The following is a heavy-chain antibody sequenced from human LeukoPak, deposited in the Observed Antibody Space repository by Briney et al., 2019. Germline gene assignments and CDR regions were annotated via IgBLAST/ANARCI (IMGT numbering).Heavy chain of an antibody. CDR1: GYTFTGYY. CDR3: ARVEYSSGWYYFDY. Sequence: ASVKVSCKASGYTFTGYYMHWVRQAPGQGLEWMGWINPNSGGTNYAQKFQGRVTMTRDTSISTAYMELSRLRSDDTAVYYCARVEYSSGWYYFDYWGQGTLVTVSS. V-gene: IGHV1-2*02. J-gene: IGHJ4*02. CDR2: INPNSGGT. D-gene: IGHD6-19*01.